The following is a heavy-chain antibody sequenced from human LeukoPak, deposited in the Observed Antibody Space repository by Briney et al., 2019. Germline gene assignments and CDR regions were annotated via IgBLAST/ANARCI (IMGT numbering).Heavy chain of an antibody. V-gene: IGHV4-39*01. D-gene: IGHD4-23*01. CDR3: ARSPVVTPLDY. CDR2: IYYSGRT. J-gene: IGHJ4*02. CDR1: GGSISRGIYY. Sequence: SETLSLTCTVSGGSISRGIYYWGWIRQPPGKGLEWIGNIYYSGRTYYNPSLKSRVTISVDTSKNQFSLKLSSVTAADTAVYYCARSPVVTPLDYWGQGTLVTVSS.